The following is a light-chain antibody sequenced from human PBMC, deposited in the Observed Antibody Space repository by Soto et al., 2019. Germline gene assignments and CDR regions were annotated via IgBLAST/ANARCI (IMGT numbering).Light chain of an antibody. J-gene: IGKJ1*01. V-gene: IGKV3-20*01. CDR1: QSVSSSY. Sequence: EIVLTQSPGTLSLSPGERATLSCRASQSVSSSYLAWYQQKPGQAPRLLIYGASIRATGIPDGFSGSGSGTDFTLTLSRLEPEDFAVYYCQQYGSSPVTFGQGTKVEIK. CDR3: QQYGSSPVT. CDR2: GAS.